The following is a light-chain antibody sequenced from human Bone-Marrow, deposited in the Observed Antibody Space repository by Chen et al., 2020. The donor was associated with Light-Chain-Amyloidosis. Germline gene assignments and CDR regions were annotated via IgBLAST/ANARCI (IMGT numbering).Light chain of an antibody. CDR2: AVS. V-gene: IGLV2-14*01. Sequence: QSALTHPASVTGSTRQSITISCTGTSGEVGTYNYVSWYQQHPVKAPKVRISAVSNRPSGVSNRFSGSKPGNTAALTIAGLQAEDEADYYCSSFTSSSSYVFGPGTKVTVL. J-gene: IGLJ1*01. CDR1: SGEVGTYNY. CDR3: SSFTSSSSYV.